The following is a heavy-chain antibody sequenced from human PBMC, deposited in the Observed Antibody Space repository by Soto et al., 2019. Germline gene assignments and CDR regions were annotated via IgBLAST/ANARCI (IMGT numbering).Heavy chain of an antibody. J-gene: IGHJ6*02. CDR1: GGSFSGYY. Sequence: PSETLSLTCVVYGGSFSGYYWSWIRQPPGKGLEWIGEINHSGSTNYNPSLKSRVTISVDTSKNQFSLKLSSVTAADTAVYYCARSHYGDYPNYYYGMDVWGQGTTVTVS. V-gene: IGHV4-34*01. CDR2: INHSGST. CDR3: ARSHYGDYPNYYYGMDV. D-gene: IGHD4-17*01.